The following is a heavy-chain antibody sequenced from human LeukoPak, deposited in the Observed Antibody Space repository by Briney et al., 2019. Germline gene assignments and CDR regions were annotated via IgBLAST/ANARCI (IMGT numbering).Heavy chain of an antibody. CDR3: ARDPRYYYGESYYYMDV. D-gene: IGHD3-10*01. V-gene: IGHV1-69*13. CDR2: IIPIFGTA. Sequence: GASVKVSCKASGGTFSSYAISWVRQAPGQGLEWMGGIIPIFGTANYAQKFQGRVTITADGSTSTAYMELSSLRSEDTAVYYCARDPRYYYGESYYYMDVWGKGTTVTISS. J-gene: IGHJ6*03. CDR1: GGTFSSYA.